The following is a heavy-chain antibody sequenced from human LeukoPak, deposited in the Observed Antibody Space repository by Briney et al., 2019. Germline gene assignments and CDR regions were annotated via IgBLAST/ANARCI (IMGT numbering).Heavy chain of an antibody. V-gene: IGHV1-69*04. CDR2: IIPILGIA. J-gene: IGHJ6*02. CDR1: GGTFSSYA. D-gene: IGHD4-17*01. CDR3: ATPYGDYEVYYYYGMDV. Sequence: GSSVKASCKASGGTFSSYAISWVRQAPGQGLEWMGRIIPILGIANYAQKFQGRVTITADKSTSTAYMELSSLRSEDTAVYYCATPYGDYEVYYYYGMDVWGQGTTVTVSS.